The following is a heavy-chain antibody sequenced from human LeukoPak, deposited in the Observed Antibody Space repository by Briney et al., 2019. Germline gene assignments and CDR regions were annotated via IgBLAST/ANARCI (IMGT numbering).Heavy chain of an antibody. V-gene: IGHV3-7*01. D-gene: IGHD5-12*01. Sequence: GGSLRLSCAASGFTFSSYWMSWVRQAPGKGLEWVANIKQDGSEKYYVDSVKGRFTISRDNAKNSLYLQMNSLRAEDTAVYYCARGSGGYDYYYYYMDVWGKGTTVTISS. J-gene: IGHJ6*03. CDR3: ARGSGGYDYYYYYMDV. CDR1: GFTFSSYW. CDR2: IKQDGSEK.